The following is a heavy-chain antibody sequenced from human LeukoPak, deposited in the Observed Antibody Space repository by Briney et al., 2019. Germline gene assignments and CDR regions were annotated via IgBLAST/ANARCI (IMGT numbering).Heavy chain of an antibody. D-gene: IGHD2-2*02. CDR2: IRYDGSNK. CDR1: GFTFSSYA. Sequence: GGSLRLSCAASGFTFSSYAMSWVRQAPGKGLEWVAFIRYDGSNKYYADSVKGRFTISRDNSKNTLYLQMNSLRAEDTAVYYCAKDGIDQLLYTYFQHLGQGTLVTVSS. J-gene: IGHJ1*01. CDR3: AKDGIDQLLYTYFQH. V-gene: IGHV3-30*02.